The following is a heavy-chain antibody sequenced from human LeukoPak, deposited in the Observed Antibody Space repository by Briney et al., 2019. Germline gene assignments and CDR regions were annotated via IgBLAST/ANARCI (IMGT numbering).Heavy chain of an antibody. Sequence: PGGSLRLSCAASGFTFSSYAMHWVRQAPEKGLEYVSAVNNNGGSTYYADSVKGRFTISRDNSKNTLYLQMSSLRAEDTAMYYCVKARRDEYKYAFDIWGQGTMVTVSS. V-gene: IGHV3-64D*09. D-gene: IGHD5-24*01. CDR1: GFTFSSYA. J-gene: IGHJ3*02. CDR2: VNNNGGST. CDR3: VKARRDEYKYAFDI.